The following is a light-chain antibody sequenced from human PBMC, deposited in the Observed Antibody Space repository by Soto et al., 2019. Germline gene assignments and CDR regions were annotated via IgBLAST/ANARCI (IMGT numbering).Light chain of an antibody. J-gene: IGKJ5*01. Sequence: EIVMTQSPATLSVSPGERATLSCRASQSVSSNLAWYQQKPGQAPRLLIYGASTRATGIPARFSGSGSGTEFTLTISSLQSNDCAVYYCQQYNNWPPIPFSQGTRLEIK. V-gene: IGKV3-15*01. CDR3: QQYNNWPPIP. CDR2: GAS. CDR1: QSVSSN.